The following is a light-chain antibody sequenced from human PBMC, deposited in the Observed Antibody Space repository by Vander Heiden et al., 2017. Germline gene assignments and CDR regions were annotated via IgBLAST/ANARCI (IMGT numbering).Light chain of an antibody. J-gene: IGKJ2*01. V-gene: IGKV3-20*01. CDR1: QSVSRSY. Sequence: EIVLTQSPGTLSLSPGERATLSCRASQSVSRSYLAWYQQKPGQAPRLLIYGASSRATGIPGRFSGSGSGTDFTLTISRLEPEDFAVYYCQHYGSSPYTFGQGTKLEIK. CDR3: QHYGSSPYT. CDR2: GAS.